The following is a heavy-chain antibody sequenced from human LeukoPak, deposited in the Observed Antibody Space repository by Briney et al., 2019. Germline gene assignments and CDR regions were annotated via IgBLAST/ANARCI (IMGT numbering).Heavy chain of an antibody. Sequence: GGSLRLSCAASGFTFNSYWMHWVRQVPGKGLVWVSRINSDGSRTNYVDSAKGRFTISRDNAKNTLFLQMNSLGAEDSAVYYCARGSFYPGSGSSPLDYWGQGTLVTVSS. CDR3: ARGSFYPGSGSSPLDY. V-gene: IGHV3-74*01. D-gene: IGHD3-10*01. J-gene: IGHJ4*02. CDR2: INSDGSRT. CDR1: GFTFNSYW.